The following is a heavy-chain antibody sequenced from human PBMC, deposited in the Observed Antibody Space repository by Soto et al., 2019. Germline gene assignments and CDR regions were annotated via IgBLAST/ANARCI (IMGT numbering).Heavy chain of an antibody. CDR1: GYTLTELS. Sequence: QVPLVQSGAEVKKPGASVKVSCKVSGYTLTELSMHWVRQAPGKGLEWMGGFDPEDGETIYAQKFQGRVTMTEDTSTDTAYMELSSLRSEDTAVYYCATEVITIFGVVIIEGAFDIWGQGTMVTVSS. V-gene: IGHV1-24*01. CDR2: FDPEDGET. CDR3: ATEVITIFGVVIIEGAFDI. J-gene: IGHJ3*02. D-gene: IGHD3-3*01.